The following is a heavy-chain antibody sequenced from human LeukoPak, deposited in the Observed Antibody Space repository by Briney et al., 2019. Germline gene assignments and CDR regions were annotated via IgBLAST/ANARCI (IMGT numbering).Heavy chain of an antibody. Sequence: ASVKVSCKASGYTFTSYAIHWVRQAPGQRLEWMGWISAGNGNTKYSQNFQGRVTLISNTSATTAFMELSSLRSEDAAVYYCARDSGSGSNDYWGQVTLVTVSS. CDR3: ARDSGSGSNDY. CDR1: GYTFTSYA. J-gene: IGHJ4*02. D-gene: IGHD1-26*01. V-gene: IGHV1-3*01. CDR2: ISAGNGNT.